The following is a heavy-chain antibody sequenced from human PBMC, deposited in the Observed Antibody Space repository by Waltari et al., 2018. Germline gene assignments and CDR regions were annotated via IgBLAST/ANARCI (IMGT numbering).Heavy chain of an antibody. Sequence: VQLVQSGAEVKKPGSSAKVSCKASGGTFSSYAISWVRQAPGKGLEWVSVIYGGGSTYYADAGNGRFTISRDNSKNTLYLQTHSLRAEDTAVYYGAKGYYGDIPGHYWGQGTLVTVSS. CDR2: IYGGGST. D-gene: IGHD4-17*01. CDR1: GGTFSSYA. J-gene: IGHJ4*02. CDR3: AKGYYGDIPGHY. V-gene: IGHV3-23*03.